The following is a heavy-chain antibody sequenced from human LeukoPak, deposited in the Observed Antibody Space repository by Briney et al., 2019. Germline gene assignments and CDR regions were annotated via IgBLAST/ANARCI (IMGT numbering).Heavy chain of an antibody. J-gene: IGHJ4*02. V-gene: IGHV3-21*01. CDR1: GFTFSSYS. CDR2: ISSSSGNI. D-gene: IGHD2-15*01. Sequence: PGGSLRLSCAASGFTFSSYSMNWVRQAPGKGLEWVSSISSSSGNIYYTDSVKGRFTISRDNAENSLYLQMNSPRVEDTAVYYCGRVRCSGGTCYTYSSGWAFEFWGQGTLVIVSS. CDR3: GRVRCSGGTCYTYSSGWAFEF.